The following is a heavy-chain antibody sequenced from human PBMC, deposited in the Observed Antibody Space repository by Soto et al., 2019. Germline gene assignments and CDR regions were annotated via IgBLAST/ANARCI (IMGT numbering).Heavy chain of an antibody. Sequence: QVQLVQSGTEVKTPGASVKVSCHASGYTFTNYGINWVRQAPGQGLEWMAWISAYNGKTHHAPFVQHRVTMTTDTPTTTAYMELPSLRSDDTAGYYCARGGWNYGPGPFDLCGQGTMLTVSS. V-gene: IGHV1-18*04. CDR3: ARGGWNYGPGPFDL. CDR2: ISAYNGKT. CDR1: GYTFTNYG. J-gene: IGHJ3*01. D-gene: IGHD1-7*01.